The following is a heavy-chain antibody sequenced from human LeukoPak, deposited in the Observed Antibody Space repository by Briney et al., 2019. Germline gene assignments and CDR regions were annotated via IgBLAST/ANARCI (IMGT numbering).Heavy chain of an antibody. Sequence: SETLSLTCAVYGGSFSGYYWSWIRQPPGKGLEWIGEINDSGSTNYNPSLKSRVTISVDTSKNQFSVKLNPVTAADTAVYYCARGGSGPRLRCWGQGTLVTVSS. CDR3: ARGGSGPRLRC. V-gene: IGHV4-34*01. CDR2: INDSGST. D-gene: IGHD6-19*01. CDR1: GGSFSGYY. J-gene: IGHJ4*02.